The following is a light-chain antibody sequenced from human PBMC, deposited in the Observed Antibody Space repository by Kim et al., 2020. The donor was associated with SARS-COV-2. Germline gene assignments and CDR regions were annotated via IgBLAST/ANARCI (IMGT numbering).Light chain of an antibody. CDR1: SLRSYY. V-gene: IGLV3-19*01. Sequence: VALGQTGRITCPGDSLRSYYASWYQQKPGQAPVLVIYGKNNRPSGIPDRFSGSSSGNTASLTITGAQAEDEADYYCNSRDSSGNRVFGGGTQLTVL. CDR2: GKN. J-gene: IGLJ3*02. CDR3: NSRDSSGNRV.